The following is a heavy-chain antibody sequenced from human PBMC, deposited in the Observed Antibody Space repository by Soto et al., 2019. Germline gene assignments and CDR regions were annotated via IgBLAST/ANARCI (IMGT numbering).Heavy chain of an antibody. J-gene: IGHJ6*03. Sequence: GASVKVSCKASGYTFTSYGISWWRQAPGQGLEWMGWISAYNGNTNYAQKLQGRVTMTTDTSTSTAYMELRSLRSDDTAVYYCARVITIFGVVRDLDYYYYMDVWGKGTTVTVSS. CDR1: GYTFTSYG. D-gene: IGHD3-3*01. V-gene: IGHV1-18*01. CDR2: ISAYNGNT. CDR3: ARVITIFGVVRDLDYYYYMDV.